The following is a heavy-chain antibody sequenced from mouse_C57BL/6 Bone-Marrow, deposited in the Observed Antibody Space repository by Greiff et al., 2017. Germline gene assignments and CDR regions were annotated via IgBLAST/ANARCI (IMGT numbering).Heavy chain of an antibody. Sequence: VQLKESGPGLVKPSQSLSLTCSVTGYSITSGYYWNWIRQFPGKKLEWMGYISYDGSNNYNPSLKNRISIPRDPSKNQFFLKLNSVTTEDTATYYCARVGLRRDYFDYWGQGTTLTVAS. V-gene: IGHV3-6*01. CDR2: ISYDGSN. CDR3: ARVGLRRDYFDY. CDR1: GYSITSGYY. J-gene: IGHJ2*01.